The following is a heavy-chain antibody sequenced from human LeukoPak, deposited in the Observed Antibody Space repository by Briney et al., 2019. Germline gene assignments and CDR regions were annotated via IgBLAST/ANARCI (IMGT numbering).Heavy chain of an antibody. CDR1: GYTFTSYY. CDR3: ARDRGPRRDFDY. D-gene: IGHD1-14*01. CDR2: INPNSDGT. V-gene: IGHV1-2*02. J-gene: IGHJ4*02. Sequence: ASVKVSCKASGYTFTSYYMHWVRQAPGQGLEWMGWINPNSDGTNYAQKFQGRVTMTRDTSISTAYMELSRLRSDDTAVYYCARDRGPRRDFDYWGQGTLVTVSS.